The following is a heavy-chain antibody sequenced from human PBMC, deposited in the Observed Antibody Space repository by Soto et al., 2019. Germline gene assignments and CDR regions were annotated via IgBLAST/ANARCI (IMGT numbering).Heavy chain of an antibody. V-gene: IGHV4-39*07. CDR2: IYYSGST. J-gene: IGHJ4*02. Sequence: PSETLSLTCTVSGGAIRSSSYYWGWIRQPPGKEKEWIGGIYYSGSTNYNTYLNSRVTISVDTSKNQFSLKLSSVTAADTAVYYCARSNSSGWYRYWGQG. CDR3: ARSNSSGWYRY. CDR1: GGAIRSSSYY. D-gene: IGHD6-19*01.